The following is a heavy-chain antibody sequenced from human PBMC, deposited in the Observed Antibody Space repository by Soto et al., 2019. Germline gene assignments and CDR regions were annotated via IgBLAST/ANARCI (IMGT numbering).Heavy chain of an antibody. CDR1: GDSVSNNGAT. D-gene: IGHD1-26*01. V-gene: IGHV6-1*01. Sequence: LTCAICGDSVSNNGATWNWIRQSPSRGLEWLGRAYYRSRWHYDYATSVRSRITINPDTSKNQFSLQLSSVTPEDTAVYYCARDPPDFNSGFDSWGQGSLVTVSS. CDR2: AYYRSRWHY. J-gene: IGHJ4*02. CDR3: ARDPPDFNSGFDS.